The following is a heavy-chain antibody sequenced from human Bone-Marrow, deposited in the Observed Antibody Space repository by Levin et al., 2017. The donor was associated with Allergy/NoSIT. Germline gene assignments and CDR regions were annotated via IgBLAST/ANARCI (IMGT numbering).Heavy chain of an antibody. CDR1: GGSISSGDSY. V-gene: IGHV4-30-4*01. Sequence: SETLSLTCTVSGGSISSGDSYWSWIRQSPGTGLEWIGYINYSGTTYSNPSLKSRLTMSVDTSKNQLSLGLTSVTAADTAVYYCARYGANSRKFDPWGQGILVTVSS. CDR3: ARYGANSRKFDP. J-gene: IGHJ5*02. D-gene: IGHD4-23*01. CDR2: INYSGTT.